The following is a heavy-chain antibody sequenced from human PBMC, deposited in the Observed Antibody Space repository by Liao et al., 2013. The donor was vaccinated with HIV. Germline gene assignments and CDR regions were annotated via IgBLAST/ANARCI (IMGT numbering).Heavy chain of an antibody. D-gene: IGHD3-22*01. Sequence: QVQLQESGPGLVKPSQTLSLTCTVSGGSISSGDYYWSWIRQPPGKGLEWIGYIYYSGSTYYNPSLKSRVTISVDTSKNQFSLKLSSVTAADTAVYYCARGPTLVYYESSGYYYFDYWGQGILVTVSS. CDR3: ARGPTLVYYESSGYYYFDY. J-gene: IGHJ4*02. CDR2: IYYSGST. V-gene: IGHV4-30-4*08. CDR1: GGSISSGDYY.